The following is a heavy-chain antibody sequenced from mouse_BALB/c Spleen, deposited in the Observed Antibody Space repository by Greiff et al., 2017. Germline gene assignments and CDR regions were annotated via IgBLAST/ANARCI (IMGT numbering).Heavy chain of an antibody. D-gene: IGHD1-1*01. CDR1: GFNIKDTY. Sequence: VQLQQSGAELVKPGASVKLSCTASGFNIKDTYMHWVKQRPEQGLEWIGRIDPANGNTKYDPKFQGKATITADTSSNTAYLQLSSLTSEDTAVYYCARDYYGSSYERYFDVWGAGTTVTVSS. CDR3: ARDYYGSSYERYFDV. J-gene: IGHJ1*01. CDR2: IDPANGNT. V-gene: IGHV14-3*02.